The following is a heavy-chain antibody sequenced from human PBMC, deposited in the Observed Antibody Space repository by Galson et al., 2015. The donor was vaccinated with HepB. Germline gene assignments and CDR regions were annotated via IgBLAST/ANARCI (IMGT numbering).Heavy chain of an antibody. CDR2: IWYDGSNK. CDR1: GFTFSSYG. Sequence: SLRLSCAASGFTFSSYGMHWVRQAPGKGLEWVAVIWYDGSNKYYADSVKGRFTISRDNSKNTLYLQMNSLRAEDTAVYYCAKEGSGWAYFDYWGQGTLVTVSS. D-gene: IGHD6-19*01. CDR3: AKEGSGWAYFDY. J-gene: IGHJ4*02. V-gene: IGHV3-33*06.